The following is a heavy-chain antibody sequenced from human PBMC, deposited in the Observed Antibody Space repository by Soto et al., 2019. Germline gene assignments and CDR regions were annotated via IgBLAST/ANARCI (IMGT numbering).Heavy chain of an antibody. CDR2: IYNSGST. Sequence: QLQLQESGSGLVKPSQTLSLTCAVSCCSISSGVYSWIWIRQPPGKGLEWIGYIYNSGSTYYNPSIKSRVSISVDRSKNQFSQTLSYVTAADTAVYYCASSTYDRPIPLSDWGQGNLVTVSS. CDR1: CCSISSGVYS. D-gene: IGHD3-22*01. CDR3: ASSTYDRPIPLSD. V-gene: IGHV4-30-2*01. J-gene: IGHJ4*02.